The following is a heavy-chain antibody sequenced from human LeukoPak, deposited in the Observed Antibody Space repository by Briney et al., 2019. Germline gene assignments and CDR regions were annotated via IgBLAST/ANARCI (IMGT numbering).Heavy chain of an antibody. CDR2: IYTSGST. V-gene: IGHV4-61*02. D-gene: IGHD5-12*01. CDR1: GDSISSSSYY. J-gene: IGHJ5*02. Sequence: PSETLSLTCTVSGDSISSSSYYWSWIRQPAGKGLEWIGRIYTSGSTNYNPSLKSRVTISVDTSKNQFSLKLSSVTAADTAIYYCARHPVTRNIVATIWGPAHLYNWFDPWGQGTLVTVSS. CDR3: ARHPVTRNIVATIWGPAHLYNWFDP.